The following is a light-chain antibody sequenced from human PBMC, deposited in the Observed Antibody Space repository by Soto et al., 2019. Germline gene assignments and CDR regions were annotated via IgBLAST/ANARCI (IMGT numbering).Light chain of an antibody. J-gene: IGKJ1*01. V-gene: IGKV1-6*01. CDR3: LQDYRYPWT. CDR2: ASS. Sequence: AIQMTQSPSSLSASVGERVTITCRASQGIGYALGWYQQKPGKAPQLLIYASSRLQNGVPSRFSGGGAGTDFILTIISLQPEDFATYYCLQDYRYPWTFGQGTKVEIK. CDR1: QGIGYA.